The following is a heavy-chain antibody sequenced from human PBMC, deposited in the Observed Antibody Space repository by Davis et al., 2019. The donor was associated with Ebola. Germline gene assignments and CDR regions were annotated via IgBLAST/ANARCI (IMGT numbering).Heavy chain of an antibody. Sequence: ASVKVSCKASGYTFTSYGISWVRQAPGQGLEWMGWISAYNGNTNYAQKLQGRVTITRDTSASTLYMELSNLRSADTAVYYCARERAIASRHYTYYSALDVWGQGTTVTVSS. CDR2: ISAYNGNT. D-gene: IGHD2-2*02. CDR1: GYTFTSYG. J-gene: IGHJ6*02. V-gene: IGHV1-18*01. CDR3: ARERAIASRHYTYYSALDV.